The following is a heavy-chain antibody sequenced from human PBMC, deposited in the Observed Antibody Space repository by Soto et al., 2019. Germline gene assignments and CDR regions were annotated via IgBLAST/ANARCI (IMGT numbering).Heavy chain of an antibody. D-gene: IGHD1-1*01. Sequence: QITLKESGPTLVKPTQTLTLTCTFSGFSLTTSGVGVGWIRQPPGKALEWLALIFWDDDQRFSPSLKSRLTITKDTSTNRVVLTMTNVDPVDTATYYCARIYNPYVFDPCGQGTLVTVSS. V-gene: IGHV2-5*02. CDR3: ARIYNPYVFDP. J-gene: IGHJ5*02. CDR1: GFSLTTSGVG. CDR2: IFWDDDQ.